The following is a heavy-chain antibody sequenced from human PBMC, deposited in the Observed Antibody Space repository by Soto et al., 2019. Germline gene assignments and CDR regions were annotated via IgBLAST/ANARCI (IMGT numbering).Heavy chain of an antibody. Sequence: GGSLRLSCAASGFTFSNYAMSWVRQAPGKGLEWVSSISGGGGDTYYADSVRGRFTISRDNSNNTLYLQMNSLRAEDTAVYYCAKAGDYYGSGSFNWFDPWGQGTLVTVSS. D-gene: IGHD3-10*01. CDR1: GFTFSNYA. V-gene: IGHV3-23*01. CDR2: ISGGGGDT. J-gene: IGHJ5*02. CDR3: AKAGDYYGSGSFNWFDP.